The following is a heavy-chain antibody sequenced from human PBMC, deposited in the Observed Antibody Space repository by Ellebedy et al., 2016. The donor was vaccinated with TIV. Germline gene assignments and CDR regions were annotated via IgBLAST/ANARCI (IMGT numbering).Heavy chain of an antibody. CDR2: IIPLLGTP. D-gene: IGHD3-10*01. V-gene: IGHV1-69*11. CDR3: ARGLRVVPPGDALDI. J-gene: IGHJ3*02. Sequence: SVKVSCXASGGTFRTDAITWVRQAPGQGLELMGRIIPLLGTPDYAQKFQGRVTITADESKNTAYMELRSLRSEDTAVYYCARGLRVVPPGDALDIWGQGTLVTVSS. CDR1: GGTFRTDA.